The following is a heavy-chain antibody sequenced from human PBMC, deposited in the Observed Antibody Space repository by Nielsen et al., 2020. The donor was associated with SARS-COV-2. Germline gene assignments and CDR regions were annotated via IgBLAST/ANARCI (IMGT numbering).Heavy chain of an antibody. CDR3: AKLGDGPGY. V-gene: IGHV3-48*03. CDR2: ISSSGRTI. J-gene: IGHJ4*02. Sequence: GESLTIFCAASGFTFSSYEMNWVRQAPGKGLEWVSYISSSGRTIYYADSVKGRFTISRDNAKNSLYLQMNSLRAGDTALYYCAKLGDGPGYWGQGTLVTVSS. D-gene: IGHD3-16*01. CDR1: GFTFSSYE.